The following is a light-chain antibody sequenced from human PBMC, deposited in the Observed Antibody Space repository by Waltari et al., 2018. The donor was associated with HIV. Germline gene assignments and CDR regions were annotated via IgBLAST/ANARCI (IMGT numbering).Light chain of an antibody. CDR2: EVS. CDR1: SSDVGSYNL. J-gene: IGLJ2*01. V-gene: IGLV2-23*02. Sequence: QSALTQPASVSGSFGQSITISCTGTSSDVGSYNLVSWYQHHPGKAPKLIIYEVSKRPVGVSNRFSGSKSGNTASLTVSGLRAEDEADYYCCSYAGNSIPFGGGTKLTVL. CDR3: CSYAGNSIP.